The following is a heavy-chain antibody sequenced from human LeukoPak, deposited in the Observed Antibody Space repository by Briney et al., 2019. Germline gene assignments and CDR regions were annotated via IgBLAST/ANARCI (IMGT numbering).Heavy chain of an antibody. CDR1: GYSFTSYW. D-gene: IGHD6-19*01. J-gene: IGHJ4*02. CDR3: ARHISSGWYSDY. Sequence: LGESLQISCQGSGYSFTSYWIGWVRQLPGKGLEWMGIIYPGDSDTRYSPSFQGQVTISADKSISTAYQQWSSLKASDTAMYYCARHISSGWYSDYWGQGTLVTVSS. CDR2: IYPGDSDT. V-gene: IGHV5-51*01.